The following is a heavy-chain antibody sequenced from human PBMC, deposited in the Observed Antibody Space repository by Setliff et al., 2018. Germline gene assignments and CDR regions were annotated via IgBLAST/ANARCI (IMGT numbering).Heavy chain of an antibody. CDR1: GASINSLSW. Sequence: SSETLSLTCTVSGASINSLSWWSWVRQPPGKGLEWIGEIYHDGNDKYTPSVHYSPSLKSRVTISIDTSKDQFSLKLISMTAADTAVYYCARGRNIAARLLDSWGQGTLVTVPQ. D-gene: IGHD6-6*01. CDR2: IYHDGND. J-gene: IGHJ4*02. V-gene: IGHV4-4*02. CDR3: ARGRNIAARLLDS.